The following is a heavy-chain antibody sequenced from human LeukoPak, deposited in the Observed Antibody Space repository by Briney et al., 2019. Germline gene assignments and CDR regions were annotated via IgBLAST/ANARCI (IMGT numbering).Heavy chain of an antibody. CDR1: GGSISSGGYY. V-gene: IGHV4-31*03. Sequence: SQTLSLTCTVSGGSISSGGYYWSWIRQHPGKGLEWIGYIYYSGSTYYNPSLKSRVTISVDTSKNQFSLKLSSATAADTAVYYCARGGTMVRTKGYFDYWGQGTLVTVSS. J-gene: IGHJ4*02. CDR2: IYYSGST. CDR3: ARGGTMVRTKGYFDY. D-gene: IGHD3-10*01.